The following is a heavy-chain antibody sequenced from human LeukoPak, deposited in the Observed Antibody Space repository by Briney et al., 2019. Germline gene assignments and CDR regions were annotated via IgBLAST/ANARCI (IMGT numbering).Heavy chain of an antibody. J-gene: IGHJ5*02. D-gene: IGHD6-19*01. CDR3: AKSRQWLVRYNWFDP. CDR1: GFTFSDYY. Sequence: GGSLRLSCAASGFTFSDYYMSWIRQAPGKGLEWVSYISSSGSTIYYADSVKGRFTISRDNAKNSLYLQMNSLRAEDTAVYYCAKSRQWLVRYNWFDPWGQGTLVTVSS. CDR2: ISSSGSTI. V-gene: IGHV3-11*04.